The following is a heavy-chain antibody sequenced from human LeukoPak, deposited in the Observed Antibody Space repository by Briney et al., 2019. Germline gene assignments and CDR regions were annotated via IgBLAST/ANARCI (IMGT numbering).Heavy chain of an antibody. CDR3: ARQSIAAAIPFDY. V-gene: IGHV4-39*01. CDR1: GGSISSSSYY. J-gene: IGHJ4*02. D-gene: IGHD6-13*01. CDR2: IYYSGST. Sequence: SSETLSLTCTVSGGSISSSSYYWGWIRQPPGKGLEWIGSIYYSGSTYYNPSLKSRVTISVDTSKNQFSLKLSSVTAAVTAVYYCARQSIAAAIPFDYWGQGTLVTVSS.